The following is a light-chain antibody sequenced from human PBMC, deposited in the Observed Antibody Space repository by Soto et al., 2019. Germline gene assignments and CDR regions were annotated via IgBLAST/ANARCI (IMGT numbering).Light chain of an antibody. CDR1: QSLRSS. V-gene: IGKV3-15*01. CDR2: DAS. Sequence: ETMMTQSPDTLSVSLGERATLSCRASQSLRSSLAWYQQKPGQAPRLLIYDASTRATGIQARFSGSGSGTDFTLTISGLQSEDFAVYYCQQRRSWQVTVGQGTRLEI. CDR3: QQRRSWQVT. J-gene: IGKJ5*01.